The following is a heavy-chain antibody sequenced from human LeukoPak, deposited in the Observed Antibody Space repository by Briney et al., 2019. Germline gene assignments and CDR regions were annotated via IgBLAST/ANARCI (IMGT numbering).Heavy chain of an antibody. J-gene: IGHJ4*02. CDR3: AKDKSGSYPYYFDY. Sequence: PGGSLRLSCAASGFTFSSYWMSWVRQAPGKGLEWVANIKQDGSEKYYVDSVKGRFTISRDNAKNSLYLQMNSLRAEDTAVYYCAKDKSGSYPYYFDYWGQGTLVTVSS. D-gene: IGHD1-26*01. CDR1: GFTFSSYW. CDR2: IKQDGSEK. V-gene: IGHV3-7*03.